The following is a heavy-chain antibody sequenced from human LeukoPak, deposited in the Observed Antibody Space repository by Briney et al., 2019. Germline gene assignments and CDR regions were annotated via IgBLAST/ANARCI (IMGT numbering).Heavy chain of an antibody. J-gene: IGHJ5*02. CDR2: IKQDGSEK. CDR3: VYGGSYYVA. V-gene: IGHV3-7*01. Sequence: GGSLRLSCAASGFTFSGYWMSWVRQAPGKGLEWVANIKQDGSEKYYVDSVKGRFSISRDNAKNSLYLQMNSLRAEDTAVYYCVYGGSYYVAWGQGTLVTVSS. CDR1: GFTFSGYW. D-gene: IGHD1-26*01.